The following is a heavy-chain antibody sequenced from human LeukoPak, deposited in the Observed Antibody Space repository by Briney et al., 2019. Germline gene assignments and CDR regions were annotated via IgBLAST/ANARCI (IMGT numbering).Heavy chain of an antibody. J-gene: IGHJ4*02. V-gene: IGHV1-2*02. Sequence: GASVKVSCKASGYTFTGYYMHWVRQAPGQGLEWMGWINPNSGGTNYAQKFQGRVTMTRDTSISTAYMELSRLRSDDTAVYYCARARSGWYPEWPYYFDYWGQGTLVTVSS. CDR1: GYTFTGYY. CDR3: ARARSGWYPEWPYYFDY. CDR2: INPNSGGT. D-gene: IGHD6-19*01.